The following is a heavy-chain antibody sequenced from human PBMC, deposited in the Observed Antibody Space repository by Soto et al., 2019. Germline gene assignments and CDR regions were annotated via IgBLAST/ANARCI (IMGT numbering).Heavy chain of an antibody. J-gene: IGHJ5*02. CDR3: ARGPSGSYYPWFDP. Sequence: GGSLRLSCAASGFTFSSYGMHWVRQAPGKGLEWVAVIWYDGSNKYYADSVKGRFTISRDNSKNTLYLQMNSLRAEDTAVYYCARGPSGSYYPWFDPWGQGTLVTVSS. D-gene: IGHD1-26*01. CDR1: GFTFSSYG. CDR2: IWYDGSNK. V-gene: IGHV3-33*01.